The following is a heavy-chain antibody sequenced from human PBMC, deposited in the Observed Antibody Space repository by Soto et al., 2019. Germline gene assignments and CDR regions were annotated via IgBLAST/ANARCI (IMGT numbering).Heavy chain of an antibody. D-gene: IGHD4-17*01. Sequence: EVQLLESGGGLVQPGGSLRLSCATSGFTFSSYAMHWVRQAPGKGLEWVSGISSGGDSSDYADSVKGRFTISRDYSKNTLNLQMNSLRVEYKDVYYCARRDYGGNNRYFDLWGRGTLVTVSS. CDR2: ISSGGDSS. V-gene: IGHV3-23*01. J-gene: IGHJ2*01. CDR3: ARRDYGGNNRYFDL. CDR1: GFTFSSYA.